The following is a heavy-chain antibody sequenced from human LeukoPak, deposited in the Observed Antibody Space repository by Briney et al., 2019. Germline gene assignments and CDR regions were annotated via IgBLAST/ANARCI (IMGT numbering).Heavy chain of an antibody. V-gene: IGHV3-48*02. Sequence: GGSLRLSCAASGFTFSDYNMNWVRQAPGKGLEWSSYINENSETAFYAPSLKSRFTISRDNAKNFLYLQMNSLRDEDTAVYYCARGLGSSWFYRWGQGTLVTVSS. CDR3: ARGLGSSWFYR. D-gene: IGHD6-13*01. CDR1: GFTFSDYN. CDR2: INENSETA. J-gene: IGHJ4*02.